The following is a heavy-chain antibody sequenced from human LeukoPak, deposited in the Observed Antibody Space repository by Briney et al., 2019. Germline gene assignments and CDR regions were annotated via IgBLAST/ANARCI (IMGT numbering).Heavy chain of an antibody. J-gene: IGHJ4*02. D-gene: IGHD5-12*01. Sequence: PGGSLRLSCEVSGFTFISHAMTWVRQAPGKGLQWVSSISISGDDTHYADSVQGRFTIYRDNSRNTLYLQMNRLRAEDTAVYYCARNENSGWGYFDYWGQGTLVTVSS. CDR3: ARNENSGWGYFDY. V-gene: IGHV3-23*01. CDR2: ISISGDDT. CDR1: GFTFISHA.